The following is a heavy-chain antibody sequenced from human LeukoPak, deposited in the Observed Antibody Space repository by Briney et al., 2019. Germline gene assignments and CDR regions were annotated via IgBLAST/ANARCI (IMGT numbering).Heavy chain of an antibody. Sequence: GASVKVSCKASGYTFTSYGICWVRQAPGQGLEWMGWISAYKGNTNYAQKLQGRVTMTTDTSTNTAYMELRSLRSDDTAVYYCGRDYSPGGAYWGIAVAGTFDYWGQGTLVTVSS. J-gene: IGHJ4*02. D-gene: IGHD6-19*01. CDR1: GYTFTSYG. V-gene: IGHV1-18*01. CDR3: GRDYSPGGAYWGIAVAGTFDY. CDR2: ISAYKGNT.